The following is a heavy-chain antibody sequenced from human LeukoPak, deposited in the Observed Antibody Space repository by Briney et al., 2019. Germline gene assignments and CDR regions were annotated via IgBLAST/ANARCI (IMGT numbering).Heavy chain of an antibody. CDR2: IYFGDSDT. CDR3: ATLRSLIRITMMV. CDR1: GFSFTSYW. Sequence: GGSLKISCKGSGFSFTSYWIGWVRQMPGKGLEWMGIIYFGDSDTRYSPSFQGQVTISADKSITTAYLQWSSLKAPDTAMYYCATLRSLIRITMMVWGQGTRVTVSS. J-gene: IGHJ3*01. D-gene: IGHD3-22*01. V-gene: IGHV5-51*01.